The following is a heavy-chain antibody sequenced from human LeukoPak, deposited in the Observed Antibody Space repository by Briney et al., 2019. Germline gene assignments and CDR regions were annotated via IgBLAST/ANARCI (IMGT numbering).Heavy chain of an antibody. J-gene: IGHJ4*02. D-gene: IGHD3-16*01. CDR1: GYTLTGYY. CDR2: INPNSGDT. CDR3: AKDRGPQWWGSFDY. Sequence: ASVKVSCKAFGYTLTGYYMHWVWQAPGQGLEWMGWINPNSGDTRFAQKFQGRVTMTRDTSISTAYMELSRLTSDDTAVYYCAKDRGPQWWGSFDYWGQGTLVTVSS. V-gene: IGHV1-2*02.